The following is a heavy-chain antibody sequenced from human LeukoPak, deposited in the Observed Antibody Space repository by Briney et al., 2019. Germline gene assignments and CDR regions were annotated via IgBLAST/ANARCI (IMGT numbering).Heavy chain of an antibody. V-gene: IGHV4-59*12. Sequence: SETLSLTCTVSGGSISSYYWSWIRQPPGKGLEWIGYIYYSGSTTYNPSLKSRVTISVDTSKNQFSLKLSSVTAADTAVYYCARSIVFDPWGQGTLVTVSS. CDR2: IYYSGST. D-gene: IGHD1-26*01. CDR3: ARSIVFDP. CDR1: GGSISSYY. J-gene: IGHJ5*02.